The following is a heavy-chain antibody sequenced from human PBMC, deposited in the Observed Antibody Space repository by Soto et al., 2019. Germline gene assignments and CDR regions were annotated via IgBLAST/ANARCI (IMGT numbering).Heavy chain of an antibody. CDR2: ISWNSGVT. CDR1: GSTLGNYP. CDR3: VKGSNYYGMDV. Sequence: EVQLVESGGGLVNPGRSLRLSCATSGSTLGNYPIHWVRQAPGKGLEWVSGISWNSGVTVYADSVRGRFTVFRDNARNSVYLQMNSLRREDTGLYYCVKGSNYYGMDVWGQGTTVTVSS. J-gene: IGHJ6*02. V-gene: IGHV3-9*01.